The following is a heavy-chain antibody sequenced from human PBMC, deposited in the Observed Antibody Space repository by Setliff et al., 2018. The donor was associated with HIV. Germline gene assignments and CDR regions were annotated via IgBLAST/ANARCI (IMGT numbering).Heavy chain of an antibody. Sequence: PSETLSLTCTVSGDSITSGTYYWSWIRQPAGMRLEWIGHISTSGTTNYNPSLKSRVTISADTSKSQFSLKLNSVTAADTAVYYCEAATVGEAGYYGIDVWGPGTTVTVSS. J-gene: IGHJ6*02. CDR1: GDSITSGTYY. CDR2: ISTSGTT. CDR3: EAATVGEAGYYGIDV. D-gene: IGHD1-26*01. V-gene: IGHV4-61*09.